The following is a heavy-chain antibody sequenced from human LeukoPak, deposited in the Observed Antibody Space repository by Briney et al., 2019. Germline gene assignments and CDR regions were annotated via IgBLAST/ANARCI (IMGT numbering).Heavy chain of an antibody. CDR2: IYYSGST. D-gene: IGHD2-15*01. CDR1: GGSISSSSYY. CDR3: ARQAVVVAALDY. Sequence: ETLSLTCTVSGGSISSSSYYWGWIRQPPGKGLEWIGSIYYSGSTYYNPSLKSRVTISVDTSKNQFSLKLSSVTAADTAVYYCARQAVVVAALDYWGQGTLVTVSS. J-gene: IGHJ4*02. V-gene: IGHV4-39*01.